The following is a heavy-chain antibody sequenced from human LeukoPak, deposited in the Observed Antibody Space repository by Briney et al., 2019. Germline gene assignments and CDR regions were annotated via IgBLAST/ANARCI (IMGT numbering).Heavy chain of an antibody. Sequence: ASVKLSCKASGYTFSSYYMHWVRQAPGQGLEWMGIINPSGGSASYAQKFQGRVTMTRDTSTSTVYMELSSLRSEDTAIYYCARTGNRSSWLFDYWGQGTLVTVSS. D-gene: IGHD6-13*01. J-gene: IGHJ4*02. CDR1: GYTFSSYY. CDR3: ARTGNRSSWLFDY. V-gene: IGHV1-46*01. CDR2: INPSGGSA.